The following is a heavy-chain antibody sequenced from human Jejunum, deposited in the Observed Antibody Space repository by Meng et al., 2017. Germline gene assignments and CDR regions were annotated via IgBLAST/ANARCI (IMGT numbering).Heavy chain of an antibody. V-gene: IGHV4-4*07. CDR2: IYTAGGT. Sequence: SETLSLTCTVSDGSIRSNYWNWIRQSAGKRLEWIGRIYTAGGTIFNPSFESRVTMSVDTSNNQVSLNMNSVTAADTAVYYCARDLMVTTNAFDLWGQGTLVTGSS. CDR3: ARDLMVTTNAFDL. J-gene: IGHJ3*01. CDR1: DGSIRSNY. D-gene: IGHD4-17*01.